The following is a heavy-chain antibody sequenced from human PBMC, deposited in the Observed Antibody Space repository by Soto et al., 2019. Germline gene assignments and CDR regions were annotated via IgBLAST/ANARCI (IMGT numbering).Heavy chain of an antibody. CDR2: IIPILGIA. V-gene: IGHV1-69*02. J-gene: IGHJ6*02. Sequence: QVQLVQSGAEVKKPGSSVKVSCKASGGTFSSYTISWVRQAPGQGLESMGRIIPILGIANYAQKFQGRVTITADKSTSTAYMELSSLRSEDTAVYYCATHGSRAYYYYYGMDVWGQGTTVTVSS. CDR3: ATHGSRAYYYYYGMDV. CDR1: GGTFSSYT. D-gene: IGHD1-26*01.